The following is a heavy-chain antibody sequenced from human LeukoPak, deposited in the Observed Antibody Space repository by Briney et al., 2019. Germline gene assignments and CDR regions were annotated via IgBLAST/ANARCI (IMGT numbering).Heavy chain of an antibody. CDR1: GFTFSSYA. CDR3: ARVPFGYYDAGYVDY. Sequence: PGGSLRLSCATSGFTFSSYAMHWVRQAPGKGLEYVSAISSNGGSTYYANSVKGRFTISRDNSKNTLYLQMGSLRAEDMAVYYCARVPFGYYDAGYVDYWGQGTLVTVSS. CDR2: ISSNGGST. V-gene: IGHV3-64*01. J-gene: IGHJ4*02. D-gene: IGHD1-26*01.